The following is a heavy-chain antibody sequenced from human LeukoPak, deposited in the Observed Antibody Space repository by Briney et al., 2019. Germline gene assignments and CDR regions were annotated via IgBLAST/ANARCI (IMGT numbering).Heavy chain of an antibody. CDR3: ARGYDSSAYYPFNY. CDR1: DGSINSYY. Sequence: PSETLSLTCSVSDGSINSYYWNWIRQSPGRGLEWIGYISDSGSTNYNPSLKSRVTISVDTSKNQFSLMLSSVTAADTAVYYCARGYDSSAYYPFNYWGQGTLVTVSS. D-gene: IGHD3-22*01. CDR2: ISDSGST. V-gene: IGHV4-59*01. J-gene: IGHJ4*02.